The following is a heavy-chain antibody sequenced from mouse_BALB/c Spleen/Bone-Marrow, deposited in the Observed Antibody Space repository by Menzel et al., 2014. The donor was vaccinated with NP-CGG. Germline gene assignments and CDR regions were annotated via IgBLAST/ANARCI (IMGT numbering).Heavy chain of an antibody. CDR2: IDPANGNT. Sequence: VQLKESGAELVKPGASVKLSCTASGFNIKDTYMHWVKQRAEQGLEWIGRIDPANGNTKYDPKFQGKATITADTSSNTAYLQLSSLTSEDTADYYCAMITTGAWFAYWGQGTLVTVSA. V-gene: IGHV14-3*02. CDR1: GFNIKDTY. D-gene: IGHD2-4*01. J-gene: IGHJ3*01. CDR3: AMITTGAWFAY.